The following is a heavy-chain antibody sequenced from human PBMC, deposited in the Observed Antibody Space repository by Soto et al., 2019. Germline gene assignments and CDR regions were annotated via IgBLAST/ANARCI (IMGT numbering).Heavy chain of an antibody. V-gene: IGHV2-5*02. D-gene: IGHD6-19*01. J-gene: IGHJ4*02. CDR1: GFSLSTSGVS. CDR2: IYWDDDK. Sequence: QITLKESGPTLVKPTQTLTLTCTFSGFSLSTSGVSVGWIRQPQGKALEWLALIYWDDDKRYSPSLKSRLTITKDTSKNQVVLTMTNMDPVDTATYYCAHRPNGGWLDYWGQGTLVTVSS. CDR3: AHRPNGGWLDY.